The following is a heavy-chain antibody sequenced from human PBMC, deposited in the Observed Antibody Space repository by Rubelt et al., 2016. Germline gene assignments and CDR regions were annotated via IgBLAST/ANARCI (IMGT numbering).Heavy chain of an antibody. CDR1: GGSISSYF. CDR3: ARTLDSGTLDY. V-gene: IGHV4-59*01. J-gene: IGHJ4*02. Sequence: QVQLQESGPGLVKPSETLSLTCTVSGGSISSYFWSWIRQPPGEGLEWIAYIHYNGRTKYKPSLKSRVTISLDTTKNQFSLTLTSVTAADTAVYFCARTLDSGTLDYWGQGTLVAVSS. D-gene: IGHD3-10*01. CDR2: IHYNGRT.